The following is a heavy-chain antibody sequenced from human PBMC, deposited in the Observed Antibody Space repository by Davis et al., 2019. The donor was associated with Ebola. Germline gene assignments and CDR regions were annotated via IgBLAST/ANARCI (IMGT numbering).Heavy chain of an antibody. D-gene: IGHD4-23*01. CDR2: IRYDGSNK. Sequence: GESLKISCAASGFTFSSYGMHWVRQAPGKGLEWVAFIRYDGSNKYYADSVKGRFTISRDNSKNTLYLQMNSLRAEDTAVYYCASQSPDYGGNRGWGQGTLVTVSS. V-gene: IGHV3-30*02. CDR1: GFTFSSYG. CDR3: ASQSPDYGGNRG. J-gene: IGHJ4*02.